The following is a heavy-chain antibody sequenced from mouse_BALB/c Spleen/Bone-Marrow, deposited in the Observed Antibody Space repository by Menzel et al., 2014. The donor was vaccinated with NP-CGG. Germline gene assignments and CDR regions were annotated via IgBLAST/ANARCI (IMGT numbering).Heavy chain of an antibody. V-gene: IGHV14-3*02. CDR1: GFNIKDTY. Sequence: VQLQQPGTELVKPGASVKLSCTASGFNIKDTYMHWVKQRPEQGLEWIGRIDPANGNTKYDPKFQGKATITADTSSNTAYLQLSSLTSEDTAVYYCARGYDGFAYWGQGTLVTVSA. CDR2: IDPANGNT. CDR3: ARGYDGFAY. J-gene: IGHJ3*01. D-gene: IGHD2-2*01.